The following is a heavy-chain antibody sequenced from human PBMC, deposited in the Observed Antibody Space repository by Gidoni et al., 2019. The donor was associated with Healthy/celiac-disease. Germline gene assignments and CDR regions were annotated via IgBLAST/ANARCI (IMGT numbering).Heavy chain of an antibody. CDR3: AAPKTGRSSGWYGY. D-gene: IGHD6-19*01. CDR2: IYYSGST. J-gene: IGHJ4*02. CDR1: GGSISSSSYY. V-gene: IGHV4-39*01. Sequence: QLQLQESGPGLVKPSETLSLTCTVSGGSISSSSYYWGWIRQPPGKGLEWIGSIYYSGSTYYNPSLKSRVTISVDTSKNQFSLKLSSVTAADTAVYYCAAPKTGRSSGWYGYWGQGTLVTVSS.